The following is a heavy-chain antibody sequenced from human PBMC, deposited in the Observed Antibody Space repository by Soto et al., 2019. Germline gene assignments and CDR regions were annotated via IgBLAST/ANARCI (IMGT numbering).Heavy chain of an antibody. CDR3: AKNLGYCTNGVCYNYFDY. CDR2: ISGSGGST. Sequence: GGSLRLSCAASGFTFSSYAMSWVRQAPGKGLEWVSAISGSGGSTYYADSVKGRFTISRDNSKNTLYLQMNSLRAEDTAVYYCAKNLGYCTNGVCYNYFDYWGQGTLVTVSS. D-gene: IGHD2-8*01. CDR1: GFTFSSYA. J-gene: IGHJ4*02. V-gene: IGHV3-23*01.